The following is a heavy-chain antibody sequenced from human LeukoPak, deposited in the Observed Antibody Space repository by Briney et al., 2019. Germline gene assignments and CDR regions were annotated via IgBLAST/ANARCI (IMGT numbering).Heavy chain of an antibody. Sequence: SETLSLTCTVSGGSISSSSYYWGWIRQPPGKGLEWIGSIYYSGSTYYNPSLKSRVTISVDTSKNQFSLKLSSVTAADTAVYYCARGVVQTATAPYFDYWGQGTLVTVSS. CDR2: IYYSGST. D-gene: IGHD3-10*01. CDR1: GGSISSSSYY. V-gene: IGHV4-39*07. J-gene: IGHJ4*02. CDR3: ARGVVQTATAPYFDY.